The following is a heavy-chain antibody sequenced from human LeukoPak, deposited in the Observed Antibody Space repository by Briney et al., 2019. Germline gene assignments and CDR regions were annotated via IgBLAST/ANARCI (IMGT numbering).Heavy chain of an antibody. Sequence: GGSLRLSCRASGFTFNLFAMTRVRQAPGRGLEWVSTIEQDSSATYSADSVRGRFAISRDNSKNTLYLHINSLTAGDTAMYYCAKDEGRLINNWYRQYWGQGTPVTVSP. CDR2: IEQDSSAT. CDR1: GFTFNLFA. CDR3: AKDEGRLINNWYRQY. D-gene: IGHD1-1*01. J-gene: IGHJ4*02. V-gene: IGHV3-23*01.